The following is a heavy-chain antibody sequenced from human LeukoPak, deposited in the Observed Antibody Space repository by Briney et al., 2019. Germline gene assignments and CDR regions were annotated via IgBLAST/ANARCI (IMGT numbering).Heavy chain of an antibody. J-gene: IGHJ4*02. CDR3: ARMARYNWNSGGRYFDY. CDR2: INHSGST. Sequence: SETLSLTCAVYGGSFSGYYWSWIRQPPGKGLEWIGEINHSGSTNYNPSLKSRVTISVDTSKNQFSLKLSSVTAADTAVYYCARMARYNWNSGGRYFDYWGQGTLVTVSS. D-gene: IGHD1-7*01. CDR1: GGSFSGYY. V-gene: IGHV4-34*01.